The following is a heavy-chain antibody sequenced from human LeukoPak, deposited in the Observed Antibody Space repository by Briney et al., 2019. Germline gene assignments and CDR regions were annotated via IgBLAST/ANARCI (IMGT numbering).Heavy chain of an antibody. CDR2: ISSGGGSI. D-gene: IGHD6-6*01. CDR1: EFTFSNYA. Sequence: SGGSLRLSCVASEFTFSNYAMNWVRQAPGKRPEWVSGISSGGGSIYYADSVKGRFTISRDNSKNTLYLQMNSLRAEDTAVYYCASSPLAARPKLDYWGQGTLVTVSS. J-gene: IGHJ4*02. V-gene: IGHV3-23*01. CDR3: ASSPLAARPKLDY.